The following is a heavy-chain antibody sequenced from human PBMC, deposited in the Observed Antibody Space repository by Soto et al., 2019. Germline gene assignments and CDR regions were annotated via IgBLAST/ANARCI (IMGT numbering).Heavy chain of an antibody. CDR2: IYYSGST. CDR1: GGSISSYY. J-gene: IGHJ4*02. Sequence: KPSETLSLTCTVSGGSISSYYWSWIRQPPGKGLEWIGYIYYSGSTNYNPSLKSRVTISVDTSKNQFSLKLSSVTAADTAVYYCARVEMATIPYFDYWGQGXLVTVYS. V-gene: IGHV4-59*01. D-gene: IGHD5-12*01. CDR3: ARVEMATIPYFDY.